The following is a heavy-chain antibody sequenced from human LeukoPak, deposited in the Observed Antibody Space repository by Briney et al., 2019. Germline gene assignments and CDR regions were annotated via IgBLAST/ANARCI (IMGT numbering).Heavy chain of an antibody. Sequence: GGSLRLSCAASGFTFSSHVMCWVRQAPGKGLEWVSSISGSGGSTYYADSVKGRFTISRDNSKNTLYLQMNSLRAEDTAVYYCAKSSSNGLSVFDYWGQGTLVTVSS. V-gene: IGHV3-23*01. J-gene: IGHJ4*02. CDR1: GFTFSSHV. CDR2: ISGSGGST. D-gene: IGHD2-8*01. CDR3: AKSSSNGLSVFDY.